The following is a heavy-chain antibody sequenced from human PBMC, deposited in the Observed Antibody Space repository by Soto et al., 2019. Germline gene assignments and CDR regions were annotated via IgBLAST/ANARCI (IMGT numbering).Heavy chain of an antibody. Sequence: ESGGGLVKPGGSLRLSCAASGFTFSPYSMNWVRQAPGKGLEWVSSISSSSYYRYYADTVKGRFTISRDNAKNSLYLQMNSLRAEDTAVYYCASDYPRFEYCTVGNCYEDFNYYMDVWGGGTTVTVSS. D-gene: IGHD2-15*01. CDR2: ISSSSYYR. V-gene: IGHV3-21*01. J-gene: IGHJ6*03. CDR3: ASDYPRFEYCTVGNCYEDFNYYMDV. CDR1: GFTFSPYS.